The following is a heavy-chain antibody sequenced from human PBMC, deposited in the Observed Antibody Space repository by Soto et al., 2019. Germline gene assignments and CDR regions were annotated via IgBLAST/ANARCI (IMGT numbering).Heavy chain of an antibody. CDR3: AHTEHYYGSGSLLSWYY. J-gene: IGHJ4*02. CDR2: IYWDDDK. Sequence: QITLKESGPTLVKPTQTLTLTCTFSGFSLSTSGVGVGWIRQPPGKALEWLALIYWDDDKRYSPSLKSRLTITKDTSKNQVVLTMTNMDPVDTATYYCAHTEHYYGSGSLLSWYYWGQGTLVTVSS. V-gene: IGHV2-5*02. CDR1: GFSLSTSGVG. D-gene: IGHD3-10*01.